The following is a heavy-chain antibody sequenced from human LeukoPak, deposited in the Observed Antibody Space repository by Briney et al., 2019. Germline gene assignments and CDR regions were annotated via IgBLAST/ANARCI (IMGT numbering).Heavy chain of an antibody. CDR1: GFSFSAYA. J-gene: IGHJ4*02. Sequence: PGGSLRLSCAASGFSFSAYAMSWVRQTPGKGLEWVSSISGSAISTYSVDSVKGRFTISRDNSKNTVYPQMNSLRAEDTAIYYCAKNFLSVGASAPYYFHYWGQGTLVTVSS. V-gene: IGHV3-23*01. CDR3: AKNFLSVGASAPYYFHY. CDR2: ISGSAIST. D-gene: IGHD1-26*01.